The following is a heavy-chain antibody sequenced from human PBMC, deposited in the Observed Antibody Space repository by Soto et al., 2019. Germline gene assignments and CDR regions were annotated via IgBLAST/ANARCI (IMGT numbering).Heavy chain of an antibody. CDR2: MNPNSGNT. CDR1: GYTFTSYD. Sequence: QVQLVQSGAEVKKPGVSVKVSCKASGYTFTSYDINWVRQATGQGLEWMGWMNPNSGNTGYAQKFQGRVTMTRNTSISTAYMELSSLRSEDTAVYYCARAHYYDSSGYYPNFDYWGQGTLVTVSS. J-gene: IGHJ4*02. D-gene: IGHD3-22*01. V-gene: IGHV1-8*01. CDR3: ARAHYYDSSGYYPNFDY.